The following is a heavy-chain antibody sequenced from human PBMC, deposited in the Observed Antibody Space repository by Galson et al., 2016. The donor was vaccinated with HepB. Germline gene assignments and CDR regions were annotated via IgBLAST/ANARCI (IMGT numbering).Heavy chain of an antibody. CDR3: VYAYDPYGSGTVDY. Sequence: PALVKPTQTLTLTCTFSGFSISTSGMGVGWIRQPPGKALDWLAVIYWNDDKRYSPSLKSRLTITKDTSKNQVVLTMTKMDPVDTATYYCVYAYDPYGSGTVDYWGQGTLVTVSS. CDR1: GFSISTSGMG. V-gene: IGHV2-5*04. D-gene: IGHD3-10*01. J-gene: IGHJ4*02. CDR2: IYWNDDK.